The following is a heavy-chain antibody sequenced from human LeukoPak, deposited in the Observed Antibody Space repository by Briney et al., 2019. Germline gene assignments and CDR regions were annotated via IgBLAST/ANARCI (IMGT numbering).Heavy chain of an antibody. D-gene: IGHD6-13*01. CDR1: GYTFTDYY. Sequence: ASVKVSCKASGYTFTDYYMHWVRQAPGQGPEWMGWVNPNSGATNYAVKFQGRVTMTGDTSISTAYMEVSRLRSDDTAVYYCARLETAAAGSYYYGMDDWGQGTTVTVSS. V-gene: IGHV1-2*02. CDR3: ARLETAAAGSYYYGMDD. CDR2: VNPNSGAT. J-gene: IGHJ6*02.